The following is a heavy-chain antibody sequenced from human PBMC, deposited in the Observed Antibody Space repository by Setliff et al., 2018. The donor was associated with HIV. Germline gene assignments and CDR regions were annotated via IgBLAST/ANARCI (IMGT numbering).Heavy chain of an antibody. Sequence: SETLSLTCAVFGGTFSGHYWSWIRQPPGKGLEWIGEINHSGSTNYNPSLKSRLTISVDTSKNQFSLKVNFMTAADTAVYYCATRMGGSYDYWGQGTLVTVSS. CDR1: GGTFSGHY. V-gene: IGHV4-34*08. CDR2: INHSGST. J-gene: IGHJ4*02. CDR3: ATRMGGSYDY. D-gene: IGHD3-10*01.